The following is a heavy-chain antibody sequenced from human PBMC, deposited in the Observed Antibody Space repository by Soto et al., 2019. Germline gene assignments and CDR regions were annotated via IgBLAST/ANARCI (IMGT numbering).Heavy chain of an antibody. J-gene: IGHJ4*02. D-gene: IGHD3-22*01. V-gene: IGHV4-31*03. CDR3: GTYDSSGYSFDY. Sequence: NPSETLSLTCTVSGGSISSGGYYWSWIRQHPGKGLEWIGYIYYSGSTYYNPSLKSRVTISVDTSKNQFSLKLSSVTAADTAVYYCGTYDSSGYSFDYWGQGTLVTVSS. CDR2: IYYSGST. CDR1: GGSISSGGYY.